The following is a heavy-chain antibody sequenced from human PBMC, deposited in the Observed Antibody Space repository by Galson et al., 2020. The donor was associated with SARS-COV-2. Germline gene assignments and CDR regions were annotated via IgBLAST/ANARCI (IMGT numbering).Heavy chain of an antibody. CDR1: GGSFSGYY. CDR2: INSSGST. D-gene: IGHD2-21*01. J-gene: IGHJ4*02. Sequence: SETLSLTCAVYGGSFSGYYWSWIRQPPGKGLEWIGDINSSGSTNYNPSLKSRVTISVDTSKNHFSLQLSSVTAADTAVYYYSREENFFVVVVATRVCYFVYRGRGTMVTVS. CDR3: SREENFFVVVVATRVCYFVY. V-gene: IGHV4-34*01.